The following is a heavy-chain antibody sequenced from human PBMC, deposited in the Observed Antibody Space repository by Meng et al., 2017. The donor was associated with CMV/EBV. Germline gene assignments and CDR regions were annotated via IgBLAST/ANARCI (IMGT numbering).Heavy chain of an antibody. Sequence: GSLRLSCAVYGGSFSGYYWSWIRQPPGKGLEWIGEINHSGSTNYNPSLKSRVTISVKTSKNQFSLKLSSVTAADTAVYYCSSVARITMVRGQWGGDYWGQGTLVTVSS. J-gene: IGHJ4*02. V-gene: IGHV4-34*01. CDR2: INHSGST. D-gene: IGHD3-10*01. CDR3: SSVARITMVRGQWGGDY. CDR1: GGSFSGYY.